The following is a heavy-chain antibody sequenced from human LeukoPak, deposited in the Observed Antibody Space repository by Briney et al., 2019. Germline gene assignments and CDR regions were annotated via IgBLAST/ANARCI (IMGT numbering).Heavy chain of an antibody. Sequence: PGGSLRLSCAASGFTFSSNAMHWVRQAPGKGLEWVAIISYDGSNKYYADSVKGRFTISRDKSKNTLYLQMNSLRGEDTAVYYCAELGITMIGGVWGKGTTVTISS. CDR1: GFTFSSNA. CDR3: AELGITMIGGV. CDR2: ISYDGSNK. V-gene: IGHV3-30*04. D-gene: IGHD3-10*02. J-gene: IGHJ6*04.